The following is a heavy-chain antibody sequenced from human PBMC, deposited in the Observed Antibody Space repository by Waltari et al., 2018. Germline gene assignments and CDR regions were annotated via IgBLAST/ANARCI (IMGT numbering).Heavy chain of an antibody. CDR2: IITIFGTA. V-gene: IGHV1-69*01. CDR3: ARDALRGPTISDAFDI. Sequence: QVQLVQSGAEVKKPGSSVKVSCKASGGTFSSYAISWVRQAPGQGLEWMGGIITIFGTANYAQKFQGRVTITADESTSTAYMELSSLRSEDTAVYYCARDALRGPTISDAFDIWGQGTMVTVSS. J-gene: IGHJ3*02. CDR1: GGTFSSYA. D-gene: IGHD3-16*01.